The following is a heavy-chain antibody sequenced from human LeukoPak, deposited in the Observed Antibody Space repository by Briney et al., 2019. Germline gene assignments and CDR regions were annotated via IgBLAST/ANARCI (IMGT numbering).Heavy chain of an antibody. V-gene: IGHV1-69*05. D-gene: IGHD1-26*01. CDR1: GGTFSSYA. Sequence: ASVKVSCKASGGTFSSYAINWVRQAPGQGPEWMGGIIPIFGRANYAQKFQGRVTMTTDESTSTAYMELSSLGSEDTAVYYCARVFARSGEISGSYFYYWGQGTLVTVSS. J-gene: IGHJ4*02. CDR2: IIPIFGRA. CDR3: ARVFARSGEISGSYFYY.